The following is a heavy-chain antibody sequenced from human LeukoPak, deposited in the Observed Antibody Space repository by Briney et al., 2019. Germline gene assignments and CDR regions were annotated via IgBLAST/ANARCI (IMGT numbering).Heavy chain of an antibody. CDR3: ARDTNYGGAFDI. Sequence: GRSLRLSCAASGFTFSSYAMHWVRQAPGKGLEWVATISYEGDNKYYADSLKGRFTISRDNSKNTLYLQMNSLRGEDTAVYYCARDTNYGGAFDIWGQGTMVTVSS. D-gene: IGHD1-7*01. CDR1: GFTFSSYA. J-gene: IGHJ3*02. V-gene: IGHV3-30-3*01. CDR2: ISYEGDNK.